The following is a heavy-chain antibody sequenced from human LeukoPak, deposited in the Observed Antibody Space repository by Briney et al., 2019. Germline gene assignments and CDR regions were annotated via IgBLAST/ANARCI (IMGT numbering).Heavy chain of an antibody. J-gene: IGHJ5*02. CDR1: GFTFSSYA. Sequence: GGSLRLSCAASGFTFSSYAMSWVRQAPGKGLEWVSAISGSGGSTYYADSVKGRFTISRDNSKNTLYLQMNSLRAEDTAVYYCADPYDSSGYYYHWGQGTLVTVSS. D-gene: IGHD3-22*01. CDR3: ADPYDSSGYYYH. CDR2: ISGSGGST. V-gene: IGHV3-23*01.